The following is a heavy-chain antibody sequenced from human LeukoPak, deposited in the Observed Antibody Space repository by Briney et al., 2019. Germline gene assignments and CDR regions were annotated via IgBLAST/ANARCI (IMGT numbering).Heavy chain of an antibody. J-gene: IGHJ5*02. CDR1: GYTFTTYG. V-gene: IGHV1-69*04. D-gene: IGHD6-13*01. CDR3: ARVARIAAAPFDP. CDR2: IIPILGIA. Sequence: SVKVSCKASGYTFTTYGISWVRQAPGQGLEWMGRIIPILGIANYAQKFQGRVTITADKSTSTAYMELSSLRSEDTAVYYCARVARIAAAPFDPWGQGTLVTVSS.